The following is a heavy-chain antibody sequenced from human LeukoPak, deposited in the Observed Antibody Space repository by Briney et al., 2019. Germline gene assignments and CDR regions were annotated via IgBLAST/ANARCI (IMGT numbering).Heavy chain of an antibody. D-gene: IGHD6-6*01. CDR1: GYTFTNYD. J-gene: IGHJ4*02. CDR2: MNPNSGNT. Sequence: ASVKVPCKASGYTFTNYDINWVRQATGQGLEWMGWMNPNSGNTGYAQKFQGRVTMTRNTSISTAYMELSSLRSEDTAVYYCARGDQHVEYSSSPFDYWGQGTRVTVSS. CDR3: ARGDQHVEYSSSPFDY. V-gene: IGHV1-8*01.